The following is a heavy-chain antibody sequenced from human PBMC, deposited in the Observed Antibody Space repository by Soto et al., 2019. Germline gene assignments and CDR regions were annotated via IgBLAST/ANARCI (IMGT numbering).Heavy chain of an antibody. CDR3: ARVSGAVAGPFDY. Sequence: GGSLRLSCAASGFTFSSYGMHWVRQAPGKGLEWVAVIWYDGSNKYYADSVKGRFTISRDNSKNTLYLQMNSLRAEDTAVYYCARVSGAVAGPFDYWGQGTLVTVHS. CDR1: GFTFSSYG. D-gene: IGHD6-19*01. J-gene: IGHJ4*02. V-gene: IGHV3-33*01. CDR2: IWYDGSNK.